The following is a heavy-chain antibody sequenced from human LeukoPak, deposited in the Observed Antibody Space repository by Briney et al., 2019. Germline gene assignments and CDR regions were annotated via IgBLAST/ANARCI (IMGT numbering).Heavy chain of an antibody. CDR2: IYSGGST. D-gene: IGHD3-10*01. Sequence: HPGGSLRLSCAASGFTVSSNYMSWVRQAPGKGLEWVSVIYSGGSTYYADSVKGRFTISRDNSKNTLYLQMNSLRAEDTAVYYCARPGADYYYGMDVWGQGTTVTVSS. J-gene: IGHJ6*02. CDR1: GFTVSSNY. CDR3: ARPGADYYYGMDV. V-gene: IGHV3-53*01.